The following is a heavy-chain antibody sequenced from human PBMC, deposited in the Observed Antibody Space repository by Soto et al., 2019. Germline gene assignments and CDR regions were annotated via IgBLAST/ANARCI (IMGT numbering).Heavy chain of an antibody. CDR3: AKGDYYGSGSYSPDDAFDI. V-gene: IGHV3-23*01. CDR2: ISGSGGST. CDR1: GFTFSSYA. D-gene: IGHD3-10*01. J-gene: IGHJ3*02. Sequence: GGSLRLSCAASGFTFSSYAMSWVRQAPGKGLEWVSAISGSGGSTYYADSVKGRFTISRDNSKNTLYLKMNSLRAEDTAVYYCAKGDYYGSGSYSPDDAFDIWGQGTMVTVSS.